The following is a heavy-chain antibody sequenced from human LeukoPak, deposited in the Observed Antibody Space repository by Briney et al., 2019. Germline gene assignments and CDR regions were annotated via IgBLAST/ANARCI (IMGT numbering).Heavy chain of an antibody. Sequence: PSETLSLTCTVSGGSISSGGYYWSWIRQHPGKGLEWIGYIYYSGSTYYNPSLKSRVTISVDTSKNQFSLKLSSVTAADTAVYYCARRRGYSSSLGWLDPWGQGTLVTVSS. D-gene: IGHD6-13*01. CDR2: IYYSGST. V-gene: IGHV4-39*01. J-gene: IGHJ5*02. CDR3: ARRRGYSSSLGWLDP. CDR1: GGSISSGGYY.